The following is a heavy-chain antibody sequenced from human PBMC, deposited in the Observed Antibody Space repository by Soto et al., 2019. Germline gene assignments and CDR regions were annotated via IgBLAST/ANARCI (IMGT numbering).Heavy chain of an antibody. D-gene: IGHD4-4*01. V-gene: IGHV3-21*01. CDR3: ARGADYTNSNFDY. Sequence: GGSLRLSCAVSGFAFSSYSVNWVRQVPGKGLEWISSISSSGDTYYTDSLKGRLAISRDNAKNSLYLQMTSLRVEDTAVYYCARGADYTNSNFDYWGQGTLVTVSS. J-gene: IGHJ4*02. CDR2: ISSSGDT. CDR1: GFAFSSYS.